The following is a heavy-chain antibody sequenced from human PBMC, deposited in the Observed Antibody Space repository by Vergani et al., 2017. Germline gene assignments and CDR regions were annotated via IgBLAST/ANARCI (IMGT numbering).Heavy chain of an antibody. J-gene: IGHJ5*02. CDR3: AWLITIXFDP. V-gene: IGHV4-34*01. CDR2: INHSGST. Sequence: QVQLQQWGAGLLKPSATLSLTCAVYGGSFSGYYLSWIRQPPGKGLEWIGEINHSGSTNYNPSLKSRVTISVDTSKNQFSLKLSSVTAADTAVYYCAWLITIXFDPWGQGTLVTVSS. CDR1: GGSFSGYY. D-gene: IGHD3-10*01.